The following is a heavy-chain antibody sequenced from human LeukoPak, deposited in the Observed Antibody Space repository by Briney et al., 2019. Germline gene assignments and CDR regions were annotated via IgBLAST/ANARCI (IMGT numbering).Heavy chain of an antibody. V-gene: IGHV3-7*05. J-gene: IGHJ5*02. CDR3: AREGSYRNWFDP. CDR1: GFTISNYW. Sequence: PGGSLRLSCAASGFTISNYWKSWVRQAPGKGLEWVANIKKKGSEKYNVDSVKGRFTISRDNAKNLLYPQMNSLRAEDTAVYYCAREGSYRNWFDPWGQGTLVTVSS. D-gene: IGHD1-26*01. CDR2: IKKKGSEK.